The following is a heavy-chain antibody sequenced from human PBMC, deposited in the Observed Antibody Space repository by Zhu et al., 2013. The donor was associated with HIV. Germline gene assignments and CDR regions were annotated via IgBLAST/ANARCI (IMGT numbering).Heavy chain of an antibody. CDR2: INPNSGGT. CDR1: GYTFIAYY. D-gene: IGHD5-18*01. V-gene: IGHV1-2*02. J-gene: IGHJ4*02. CDR3: ARDLGYSYGLGMYYFDY. Sequence: QVQLVQSGAEVKKPGASVKVSCKASGYTFIAYYMHWVRQAPGQGLEWMGWINPNSGGTSYAQKFQGRVTITADESTSTAYMELSSLRSEDTAVYYCARDLGYSYGLGMYYFDYWGQGTLVTVSS.